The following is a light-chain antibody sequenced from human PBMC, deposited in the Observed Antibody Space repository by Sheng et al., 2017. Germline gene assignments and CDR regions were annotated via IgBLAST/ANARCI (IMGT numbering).Light chain of an antibody. CDR1: QSLSSN. CDR2: DAS. V-gene: IGKV3-15*01. Sequence: TQSPSFLSASVGDRVTITCRASQSLSSNLAWYQQKPGLAPRLLIYDASTRATDVPARFSGSGSGTEFTLTISSLQSEDFAVYCCQQYNSWPLTFGGGTKVEI. CDR3: QQYNSWPLT. J-gene: IGKJ4*01.